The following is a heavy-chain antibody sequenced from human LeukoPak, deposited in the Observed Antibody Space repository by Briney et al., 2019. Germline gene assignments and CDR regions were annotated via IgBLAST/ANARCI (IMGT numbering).Heavy chain of an antibody. CDR2: ISSSGSTI. V-gene: IGHV3-48*03. Sequence: PGGSLRLSCAASGFTFSSYEMNWVRQAPGKGLEWVPYISSSGSTIYYADSVKGRFTISRNNAKNSLYLQMNSLRAEDTAVYYCASGPPYYYDSSGYFYFDYWGQGTLVTVSS. D-gene: IGHD3-22*01. CDR1: GFTFSSYE. J-gene: IGHJ4*02. CDR3: ASGPPYYYDSSGYFYFDY.